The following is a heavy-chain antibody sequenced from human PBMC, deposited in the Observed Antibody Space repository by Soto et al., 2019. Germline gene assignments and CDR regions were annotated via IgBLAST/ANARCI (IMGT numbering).Heavy chain of an antibody. CDR2: ISGSDGRT. J-gene: IGHJ4*02. Sequence: GWSLRLSCAASGFTFSSYAMSWVRHAPGKGLEWVSTISGSDGRTYSTDSVKGRFTISRDNSRNTAYLQMNSLRVEDTAVYYCAKGVSQYTPLALFDYWGRGNLVTVSS. CDR3: AKGVSQYTPLALFDY. D-gene: IGHD5-18*01. V-gene: IGHV3-23*01. CDR1: GFTFSSYA.